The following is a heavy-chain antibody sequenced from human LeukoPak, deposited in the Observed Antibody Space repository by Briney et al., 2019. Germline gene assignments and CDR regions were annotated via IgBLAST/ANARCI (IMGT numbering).Heavy chain of an antibody. V-gene: IGHV3-23*01. CDR3: AKDRGECSYGSFDY. CDR2: ISCSGGST. Sequence: PGGSLRLSCAASGYTFSSYAISWVRQAPAKGQEWVPAISCSGGSTYYADPVKGRFTISRDNSKNTLYLQMNSLRAEDTAVYYCAKDRGECSYGSFDYWGQGTLVTVCS. J-gene: IGHJ4*02. CDR1: GYTFSSYA. D-gene: IGHD5-18*01.